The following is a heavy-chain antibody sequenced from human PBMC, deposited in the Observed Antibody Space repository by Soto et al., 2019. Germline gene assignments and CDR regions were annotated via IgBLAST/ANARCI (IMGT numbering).Heavy chain of an antibody. Sequence: QVQLVQSGAEVKKPGSSVKVSCKASGGTFSSYAISWVRQAPGQGLEWMGGIIPIFGTANYAQKFQGRVTITADKSTSTAYMELSSLRSEDTAVYYCARVDCTNDVCYRGGGYFDYWGQGTLVTVSS. V-gene: IGHV1-69*06. CDR2: IIPIFGTA. CDR1: GGTFSSYA. CDR3: ARVDCTNDVCYRGGGYFDY. J-gene: IGHJ4*02. D-gene: IGHD2-8*01.